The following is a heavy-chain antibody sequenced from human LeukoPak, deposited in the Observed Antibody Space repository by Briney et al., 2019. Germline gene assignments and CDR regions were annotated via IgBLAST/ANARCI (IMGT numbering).Heavy chain of an antibody. J-gene: IGHJ5*02. D-gene: IGHD4-23*01. V-gene: IGHV4-61*08. CDR3: ARGGSYGGNSGRYNP. CDR1: GGSISSGDYY. Sequence: SETLSLTCTVSGGSISSGDYYWSWIRQPPGKGLEWIGYIYYSGSTNYNPSLKSRVTISVDTSKNQFSLKLSSVTAADTAVYYCARGGSYGGNSGRYNPWGQGTLVTVSS. CDR2: IYYSGST.